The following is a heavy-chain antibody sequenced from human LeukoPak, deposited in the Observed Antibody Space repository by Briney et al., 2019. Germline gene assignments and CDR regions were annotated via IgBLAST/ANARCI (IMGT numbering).Heavy chain of an antibody. J-gene: IGHJ4*02. CDR2: INHSGST. CDR1: GGSFSGYY. V-gene: IGHV4-34*01. D-gene: IGHD7-27*01. CDR3: ARAAQRTGYYFDY. Sequence: PSETLSLTCAVYGGSFSGYYWSWIRQPPGKGLEWIGEINHSGSTNYNPSLRSRVTISVDTSKNQFSLKLSSVTAADTAVYYCARAAQRTGYYFDYWGQGTLVTVSS.